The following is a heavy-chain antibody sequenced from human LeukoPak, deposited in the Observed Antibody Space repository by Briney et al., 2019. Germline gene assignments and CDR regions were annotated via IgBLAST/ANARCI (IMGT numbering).Heavy chain of an antibody. CDR2: ISSSGSTI. D-gene: IGHD3-22*01. CDR3: AKDEYYDSSGYGLGAFDI. Sequence: GGSLRLSCAASGFTFSDYYMSWIRQAPGKGLEWVSYISSSGSTIYYADSVKGRFTISRDNAKNTLYLQMNSLRAEDTAVYYCAKDEYYDSSGYGLGAFDIWGQGTMVTVSS. V-gene: IGHV3-11*01. J-gene: IGHJ3*02. CDR1: GFTFSDYY.